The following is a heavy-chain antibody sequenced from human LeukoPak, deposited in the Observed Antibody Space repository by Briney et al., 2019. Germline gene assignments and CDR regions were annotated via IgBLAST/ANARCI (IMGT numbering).Heavy chain of an antibody. CDR3: AGASWVSNADAVW. V-gene: IGHV3-23*01. CDR2: LKGTGEK. Sequence: GGSLRLSCVASGFSFSSYAMSWVRQTPGRGLEWVSSLKGTGEKYYADSVKGRFTLPRDDSRNTVYLQLNNLRVDDTGVYYCAGASWVSNADAVWWDQGTVVTVSS. CDR1: GFSFSSYA. D-gene: IGHD1-1*01. J-gene: IGHJ4*02.